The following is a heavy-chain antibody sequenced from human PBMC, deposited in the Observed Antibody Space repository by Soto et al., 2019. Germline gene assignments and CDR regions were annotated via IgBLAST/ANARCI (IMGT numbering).Heavy chain of an antibody. Sequence: SETLSLTCAVYGGSFSGYYWSWIRQPPGKGLEWIGEINHSGSTNYNPSLKSRVTISVDTSKNQFSLKLSSVTAADTAVYYCARSALTYYYDSSGYYYLGYWGQGTLVTVSS. CDR3: ARSALTYYYDSSGYYYLGY. CDR2: INHSGST. CDR1: GGSFSGYY. V-gene: IGHV4-34*01. D-gene: IGHD3-22*01. J-gene: IGHJ4*02.